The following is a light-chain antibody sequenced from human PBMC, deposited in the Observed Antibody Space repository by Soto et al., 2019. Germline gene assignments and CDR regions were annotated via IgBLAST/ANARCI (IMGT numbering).Light chain of an antibody. CDR2: GAS. CDR3: QQYGYSPPST. CDR1: QSFSNSY. Sequence: EIVLTQSPGILSLSPGERATLSFRASQSFSNSYLAWDQQKPDQAPMLLIYGASNRATGIPDRLSVSGSKTDFALTISRMEPEDVELYFCQQYGYSPPSTFGQGTKLEIK. J-gene: IGKJ2*01. V-gene: IGKV3-20*01.